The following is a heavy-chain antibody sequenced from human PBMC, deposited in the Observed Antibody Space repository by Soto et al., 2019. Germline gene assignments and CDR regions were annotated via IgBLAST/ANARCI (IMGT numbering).Heavy chain of an antibody. J-gene: IGHJ4*02. CDR1: GGTFSSYS. D-gene: IGHD7-27*01. V-gene: IGHV1-69*01. CDR3: TRGHGLNGASFDY. CDR2: IIPIFGIP. Sequence: QVQLVQSGAEVKKPGSSVKVSCKTSGGTFSSYSVSWVRQAPGQGPEWMGGIIPIFGIPTYAQKFQVRVTISADESTSTASMELSGLRSEDTAIYYCTRGHGLNGASFDYWGQGTLVTVSS.